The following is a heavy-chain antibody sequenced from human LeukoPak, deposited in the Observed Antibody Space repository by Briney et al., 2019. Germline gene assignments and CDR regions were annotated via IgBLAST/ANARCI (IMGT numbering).Heavy chain of an antibody. Sequence: SETLSLTCTVSGYSISSGYYWGWIRQPPGKGLEWIGSIYHSGSTYYNPSLKSRVTISVDTSKNQFSLKLSSVTAADTAVYYCARTLGGSGSYYTAHDAFDIWGQGTMVTVSS. D-gene: IGHD3-10*01. CDR2: IYHSGST. CDR3: ARTLGGSGSYYTAHDAFDI. V-gene: IGHV4-38-2*02. J-gene: IGHJ3*02. CDR1: GYSISSGYY.